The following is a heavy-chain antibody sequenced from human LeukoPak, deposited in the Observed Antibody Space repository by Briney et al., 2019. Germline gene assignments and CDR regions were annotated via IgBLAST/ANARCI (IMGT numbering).Heavy chain of an antibody. CDR1: GFTFSDYY. Sequence: PGGSLRLSCAASGFTFSDYYMSWIRQAPGKGLEWVSYISSSGSTIYYVDSVKGRFTISRDNAKNSLYLQMNSLRAEDTAVYYCAKDPQWLVGGIDYWGQGTLVTVSS. CDR2: ISSSGSTI. CDR3: AKDPQWLVGGIDY. V-gene: IGHV3-11*01. J-gene: IGHJ4*02. D-gene: IGHD6-19*01.